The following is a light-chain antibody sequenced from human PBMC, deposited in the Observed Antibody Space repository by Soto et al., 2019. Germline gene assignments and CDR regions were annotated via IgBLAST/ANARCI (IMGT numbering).Light chain of an antibody. V-gene: IGLV1-47*01. Sequence: QSVLPQPPSASGTPGQRVTISCSTTNSRSGSNYVYWYQQLPGAAPKLLIYRNDQRPSGVPDRFSASKSGTSASLAISDLRSEEEADYFCAKWDDSLTVYVFGRGTKVTVL. CDR1: NSRSGSNY. CDR3: AKWDDSLTVYV. CDR2: RND. J-gene: IGLJ1*01.